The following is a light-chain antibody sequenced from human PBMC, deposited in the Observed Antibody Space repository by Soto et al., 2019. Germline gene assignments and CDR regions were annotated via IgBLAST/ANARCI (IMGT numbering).Light chain of an antibody. J-gene: IGKJ1*01. Sequence: EIVLTQSPGTLSLSPGERATLSCRASPSVSSSYLAWYQQKPGQAPRLLIYGASTRATGIPARFSGSGSGTEFTLTISSLQSEDFAVYYCQQYNNWPKTFGQGTKVDIK. V-gene: IGKV3-15*01. CDR1: PSVSSSY. CDR3: QQYNNWPKT. CDR2: GAS.